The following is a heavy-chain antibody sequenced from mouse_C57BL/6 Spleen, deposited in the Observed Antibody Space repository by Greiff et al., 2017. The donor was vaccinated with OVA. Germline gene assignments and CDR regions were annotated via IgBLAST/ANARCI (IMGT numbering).Heavy chain of an antibody. CDR1: GYAFSSSW. V-gene: IGHV1-82*01. CDR2: IYPGDGDT. Sequence: QVQLQQSGPELVKPGASVKISCKASGYAFSSSWMNWVKQRPGKGLEWIGRIYPGDGDTNYNGKFKGKATLTADKSSSTAYMQLSSLTSEDSAVYFCARGDGYEAYWGQGTLVTVSA. D-gene: IGHD2-2*01. CDR3: ARGDGYEAY. J-gene: IGHJ3*01.